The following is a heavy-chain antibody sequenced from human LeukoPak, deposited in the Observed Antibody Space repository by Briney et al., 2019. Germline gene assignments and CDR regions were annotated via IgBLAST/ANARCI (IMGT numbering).Heavy chain of an antibody. CDR2: INHSGST. CDR3: ARHGANYDFWSGYYAY. Sequence: SETLSLTCTVSGGSISSSSYYWSWIRQPPGKGLEWIGEINHSGSTNYNPSLKSRVTISVDTSKNQFSLKLSSVTAADTAVYYCARHGANYDFWSGYYAYWGQGTLVTVSS. J-gene: IGHJ4*02. D-gene: IGHD3-3*01. CDR1: GGSISSSSYY. V-gene: IGHV4-39*01.